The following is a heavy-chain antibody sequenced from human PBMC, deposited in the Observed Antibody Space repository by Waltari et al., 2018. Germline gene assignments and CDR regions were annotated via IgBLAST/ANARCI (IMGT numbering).Heavy chain of an antibody. Sequence: EVQLVESGGGLVQPGGSLRLSCAASGFTFSSYWMSWVRQAPGKGLEWVANIKQDGSEKYYVDSVKGRFTISRDNAKNSLYLQMNSLRAEDTAVYYCARDGGVVTPLFDYWGQGTLVTVSS. V-gene: IGHV3-7*01. J-gene: IGHJ4*02. CDR3: ARDGGVVTPLFDY. D-gene: IGHD2-15*01. CDR2: IKQDGSEK. CDR1: GFTFSSYW.